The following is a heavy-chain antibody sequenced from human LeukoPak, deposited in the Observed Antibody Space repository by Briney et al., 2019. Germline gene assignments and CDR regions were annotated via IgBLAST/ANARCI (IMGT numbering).Heavy chain of an antibody. V-gene: IGHV3-13*01. CDR1: GFTFSSYD. CDR2: IGTAGDT. Sequence: GGSLRLSCAASGFTFSSYDMHWVRQATGKGLEWVSAIGTAGDTYYPGSVKGRFTISRENAKNTLYLQMNSLRAEDTAVYYCARESPSGWYGAFDYWGQGTLVTVSS. J-gene: IGHJ4*02. CDR3: ARESPSGWYGAFDY. D-gene: IGHD6-19*01.